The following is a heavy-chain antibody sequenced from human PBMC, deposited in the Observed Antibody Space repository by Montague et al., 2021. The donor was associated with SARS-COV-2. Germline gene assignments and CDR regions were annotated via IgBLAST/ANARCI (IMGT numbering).Heavy chain of an antibody. D-gene: IGHD6-13*01. Sequence: SETLSLTCTVSGGSIRSYYWSWIRQPPGKGLEWIGNIFNSGSTNYNHSXXSRVTISVDTSKNQLSLRLRSVTAADTAVYYCVRVGVSNWYSFFDYWGQGTLVTVSS. V-gene: IGHV4-59*01. CDR1: GGSIRSYY. CDR3: VRVGVSNWYSFFDY. J-gene: IGHJ4*02. CDR2: IFNSGST.